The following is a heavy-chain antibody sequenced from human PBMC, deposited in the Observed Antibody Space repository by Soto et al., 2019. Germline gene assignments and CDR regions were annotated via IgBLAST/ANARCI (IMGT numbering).Heavy chain of an antibody. CDR3: ARAGCSGGSCYYYYCYYMDV. Sequence: QVQLVQSGAEVKKPGSSVKVSCKASGGTFSSYTISWVRQAPGQGLEWMGRIIPILGIANYAQKFQGRVTITADKSTSTAYMELSSLRSEDTAVYYCARAGCSGGSCYYYYCYYMDVWGKGTTVTVSS. CDR1: GGTFSSYT. CDR2: IIPILGIA. J-gene: IGHJ6*03. V-gene: IGHV1-69*02. D-gene: IGHD2-15*01.